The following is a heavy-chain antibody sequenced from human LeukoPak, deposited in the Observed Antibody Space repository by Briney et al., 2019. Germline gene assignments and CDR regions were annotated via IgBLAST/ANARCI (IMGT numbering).Heavy chain of an antibody. CDR1: EFTFSTYS. Sequence: GGSLRLSCAASEFTFSTYSMNWVRQAPGKGLEWVAYISTGSSYINYAGSVKGRFTISRDNAKNSLYLQMNSLRAEDTALYYCAKDMGGGYYYYYGMDVWGQGTTVTVSS. CDR3: AKDMGGGYYYYYGMDV. V-gene: IGHV3-21*04. CDR2: ISTGSSYI. J-gene: IGHJ6*02. D-gene: IGHD2-15*01.